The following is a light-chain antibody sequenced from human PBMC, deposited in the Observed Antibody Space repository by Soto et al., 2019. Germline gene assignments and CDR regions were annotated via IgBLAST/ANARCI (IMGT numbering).Light chain of an antibody. V-gene: IGKV3-20*01. CDR3: QQFGSSPYT. CDR2: GAS. CDR1: QGVSNVY. Sequence: EIVLTQSPGTLSLSPGERATLSCRASQGVSNVYLAWYQQRPGQVPRLLIHGASSRATGIPDRFSGSRSGTDFPLPTSRLEPEDFAVYYCQQFGSSPYTFGQGTKLEIK. J-gene: IGKJ2*01.